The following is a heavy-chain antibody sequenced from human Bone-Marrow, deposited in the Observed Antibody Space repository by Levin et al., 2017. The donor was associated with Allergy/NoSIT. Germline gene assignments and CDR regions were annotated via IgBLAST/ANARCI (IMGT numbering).Heavy chain of an antibody. CDR2: IRHNGKVLYRRGTP. CDR1: GASIDRGAYS. V-gene: IGHV4-30-2*01. J-gene: IGHJ3*02. Sequence: SETLSLTCAVSGASIDRGAYSWSWIRQTQGRGLEWIGYIRHNGKVLYRRGTPHYNPSLESRATISEDTTANQFSLRLTSVQAAATAVYFCARGHYDSLTGYYNPDAFEIWGQGIMVTVSS. D-gene: IGHD3/OR15-3a*01. CDR3: ARGHYDSLTGYYNPDAFEI.